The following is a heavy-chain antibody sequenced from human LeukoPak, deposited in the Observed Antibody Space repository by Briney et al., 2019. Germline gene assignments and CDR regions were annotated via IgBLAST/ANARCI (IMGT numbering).Heavy chain of an antibody. V-gene: IGHV3-9*01. D-gene: IGHD6-13*01. CDR1: GFSFEDYA. J-gene: IGHJ4*02. Sequence: GGSLRLSCAASGFSFEDYAMHWVRQAPGKGLEWVSGISWNSGSTGYADSVKGRFTISRDNAKNSLYLQMNSLRAEDTAVYYCARGGSSSWYVFDYWGQGTLVTVSS. CDR2: ISWNSGST. CDR3: ARGGSSSWYVFDY.